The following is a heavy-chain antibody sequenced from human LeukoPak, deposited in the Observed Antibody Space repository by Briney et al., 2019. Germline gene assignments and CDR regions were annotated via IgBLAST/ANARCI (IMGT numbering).Heavy chain of an antibody. J-gene: IGHJ4*02. Sequence: GGSLRLSCAASGFTVSSNYMSWVRQAPGKGLEWVSVIYSGGSTYYADSVKGRFTISRDNSKNTLYLQMNCLRAEDTAVYYCASLIRYNWNYGHWGQGTLVTVSS. CDR2: IYSGGST. V-gene: IGHV3-66*01. CDR3: ASLIRYNWNYGH. D-gene: IGHD1-7*01. CDR1: GFTVSSNY.